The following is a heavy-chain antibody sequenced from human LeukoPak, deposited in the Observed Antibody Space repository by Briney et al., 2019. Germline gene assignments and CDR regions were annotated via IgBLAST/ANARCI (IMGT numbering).Heavy chain of an antibody. J-gene: IGHJ4*02. D-gene: IGHD3-16*01. CDR3: ARGAPVIWVY. V-gene: IGHV4-31*03. Sequence: SETLSLTCTVSGGSISSSGDHWSWIRQHPGKGLEWIGYIYYSGSTYYNPSLKSRVTISIDTSKNQFSLKLSSVTAADTAVYYCARGAPVIWVYWGQGTLVTVSS. CDR2: IYYSGST. CDR1: GGSISSSGDH.